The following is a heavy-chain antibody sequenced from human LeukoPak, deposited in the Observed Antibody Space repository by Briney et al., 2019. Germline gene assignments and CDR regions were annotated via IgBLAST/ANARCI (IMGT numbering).Heavy chain of an antibody. J-gene: IGHJ6*02. D-gene: IGHD3-22*01. CDR3: AKDMYYYDSSGYYLDYYGMDV. CDR2: ISWNSGSI. Sequence: PGRSLRLSCAASGFTFDDYAMHWVRQAPGKGLEWVSGISWNSGSIVYADSVKGRFTISRDNAKNSLYLQMNSLRAEDTALYYCAKDMYYYDSSGYYLDYYGMDVWGQGTTVTVSS. V-gene: IGHV3-9*01. CDR1: GFTFDDYA.